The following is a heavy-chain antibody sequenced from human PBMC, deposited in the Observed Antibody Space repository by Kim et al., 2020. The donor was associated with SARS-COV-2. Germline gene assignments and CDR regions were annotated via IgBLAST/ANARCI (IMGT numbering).Heavy chain of an antibody. CDR3: AKGGVRWYLDY. CDR2: T. J-gene: IGHJ4*02. V-gene: IGHV3-23*01. Sequence: TYTANSVKGRFTISRDNSKNTLYLQMNSLRAEDTAVYYCAKGGVRWYLDYWGQGTLVTVSS. D-gene: IGHD4-17*01.